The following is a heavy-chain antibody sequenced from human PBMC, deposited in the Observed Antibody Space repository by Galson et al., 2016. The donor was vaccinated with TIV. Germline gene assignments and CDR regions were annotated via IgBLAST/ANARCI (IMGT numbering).Heavy chain of an antibody. D-gene: IGHD3-22*01. CDR1: GITFSSYA. CDR2: ISGGGGST. J-gene: IGHJ4*02. V-gene: IGHV3-23*01. Sequence: SLRLSCAASGITFSSYAMSWVRQAPGKGLEWVSAISGGGGSTYYADSVKGRFTISRDNSKSTLYLQLDSLRVEDTAVYYCAKMDSSGLSYARRFDYWGQGTLVTGSS. CDR3: AKMDSSGLSYARRFDY.